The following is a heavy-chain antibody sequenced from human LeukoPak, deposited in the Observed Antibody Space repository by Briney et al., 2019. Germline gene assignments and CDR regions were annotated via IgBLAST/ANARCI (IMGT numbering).Heavy chain of an antibody. CDR1: GGSFSGYY. Sequence: PSETLSLTCAVYGGSFSGYYWSWIRQPPGKGLEWIGEINHSGSTNYNPSLKSRVTISVDTSKNQFSLKLSSVTAADTAVYYCARATAWLARGLAYFDYWGQGTLVTVSS. D-gene: IGHD3-16*01. V-gene: IGHV4-34*01. CDR2: INHSGST. CDR3: ARATAWLARGLAYFDY. J-gene: IGHJ4*02.